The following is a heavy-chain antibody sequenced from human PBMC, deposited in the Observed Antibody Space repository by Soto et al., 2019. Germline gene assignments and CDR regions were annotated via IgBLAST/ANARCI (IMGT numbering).Heavy chain of an antibody. CDR2: IDHSGYT. CDR3: ARKQAGFFYGIDY. CDR1: GGSFNSGGYY. Sequence: SETLSLTCTVSGGSFNSGGYYWSWIRQNPGKGLEWLGYIDHSGYTFYNPSLQSRIIISMDTSKNQFYLKLSSATAADTAVYFCARKQAGFFYGIDYWGQGTLVTVSS. V-gene: IGHV4-31*03. D-gene: IGHD3-3*01. J-gene: IGHJ4*02.